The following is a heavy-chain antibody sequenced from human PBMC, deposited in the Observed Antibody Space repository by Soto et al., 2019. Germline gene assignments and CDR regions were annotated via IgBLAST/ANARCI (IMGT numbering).Heavy chain of an antibody. Sequence: EVQLLESGGGWVQPGGSLRLSCAASGFTFSNYAMSWVRQAPGKGLEWVSALSGGGGSTHYADSVKGRFTISRDNPENNLHLQMNRLSAEDTAVYYCAKGDVIAVAGMDAFDICGKGTMVTVSS. J-gene: IGHJ3*02. CDR1: GFTFSNYA. D-gene: IGHD6-19*01. CDR2: LSGGGGST. V-gene: IGHV3-23*01. CDR3: AKGDVIAVAGMDAFDI.